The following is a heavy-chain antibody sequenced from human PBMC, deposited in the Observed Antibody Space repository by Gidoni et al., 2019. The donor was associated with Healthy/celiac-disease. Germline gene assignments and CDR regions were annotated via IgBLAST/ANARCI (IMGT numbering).Heavy chain of an antibody. CDR3: ARDRNYYDSSGYYYFDY. V-gene: IGHV1-3*01. Sequence: QVQLVQSGAEVKKPGASVKVSCNASGYTFTSYAMYWVRQPPGQRLEWMGWINAGNGNTKYSQKFQGRVTITRDTSASTAYMELSSLRSEDTAVYYCARDRNYYDSSGYYYFDYWGQGTLVTVSS. CDR1: GYTFTSYA. D-gene: IGHD3-22*01. J-gene: IGHJ4*02. CDR2: INAGNGNT.